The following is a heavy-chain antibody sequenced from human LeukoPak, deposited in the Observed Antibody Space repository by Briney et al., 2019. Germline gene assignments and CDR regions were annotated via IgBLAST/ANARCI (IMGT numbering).Heavy chain of an antibody. CDR1: GFSFRSDG. CDR3: AHGTMYQLDY. CDR2: ILGGAGST. V-gene: IGHV3-23*01. Sequence: GGSLRPSCAASGFSFRSDGMSWVRQAPGKGLEWVSGILGGAGSTYYADSVKGRFTISRDNSKNTLYLQMNSLRAEDTAVYYCAHGTMYQLDYWGQGTLVTVSS. J-gene: IGHJ4*02. D-gene: IGHD2-2*01.